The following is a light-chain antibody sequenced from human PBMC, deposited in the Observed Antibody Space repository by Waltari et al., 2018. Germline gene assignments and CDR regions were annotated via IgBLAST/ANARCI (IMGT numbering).Light chain of an antibody. J-gene: IGLJ3*02. CDR3: AAWDDSLLGV. Sequence: QSVLTQPPSASGTPGLRVTIPCSGSSSNIGSNIVTWYQQPPGTAPKLLIYSNDQRPSGVPYRFSGSKSGTSAYLAISGLHSEDEAEYYCAAWDDSLLGVFGGGTKLTVL. V-gene: IGLV1-44*01. CDR1: SSNIGSNI. CDR2: SND.